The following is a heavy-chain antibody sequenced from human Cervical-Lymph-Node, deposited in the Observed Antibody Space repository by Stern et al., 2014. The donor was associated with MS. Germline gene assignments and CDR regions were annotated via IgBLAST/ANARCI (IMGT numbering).Heavy chain of an antibody. D-gene: IGHD3-16*01. Sequence: QMQLVQYGAEVKKPGASVKVSCKASGYTFINYDVNWVRQTAGQGLEWIGWMNPNTGNTGAAQKFQGRATLTGNNSINTAYMELRSLQSDDTATYYCTTSQGAFWGQGTVVTVSS. CDR3: TTSQGAF. J-gene: IGHJ4*02. CDR2: MNPNTGNT. CDR1: GYTFINYD. V-gene: IGHV1-8*01.